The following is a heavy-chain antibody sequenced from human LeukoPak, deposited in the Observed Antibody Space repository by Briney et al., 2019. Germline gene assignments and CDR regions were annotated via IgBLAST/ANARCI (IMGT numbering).Heavy chain of an antibody. CDR2: ISSSSSYI. CDR3: ARGAYGSGSGYYYYMDV. J-gene: IGHJ6*03. D-gene: IGHD3-10*01. V-gene: IGHV3-21*01. Sequence: GESLRLSCAASGFTFSSYSMNWVRQAPGKGLEWVSSISSSSSYIHYADSVKGRFTISRDNAKNSLYLQMNSLRAEDTAVYYCARGAYGSGSGYYYYMDVWGKGTTVTISS. CDR1: GFTFSSYS.